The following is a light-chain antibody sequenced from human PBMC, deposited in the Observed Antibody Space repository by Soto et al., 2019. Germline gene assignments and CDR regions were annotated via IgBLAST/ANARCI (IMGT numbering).Light chain of an antibody. CDR1: QSVSSSY. V-gene: IGKV3-20*01. CDR2: GAS. Sequence: ELVLTQSPGTLSLSPGERATLSCRASQSVSSSYLAWYEQKPGQAPRPLIYGASSRAIGIPARFSGSGSGTDFTLTISRLVPEDFAVDYCQQYGSSPWRFGQWTEVDVK. J-gene: IGKJ1*01. CDR3: QQYGSSPWR.